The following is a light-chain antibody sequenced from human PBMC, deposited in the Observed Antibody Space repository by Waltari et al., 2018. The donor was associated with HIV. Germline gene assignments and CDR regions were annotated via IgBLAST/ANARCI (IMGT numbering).Light chain of an antibody. CDR1: SSDVGSYNL. CDR2: EVS. CDR3: CSYAGSSTLI. V-gene: IGLV2-23*02. J-gene: IGLJ2*01. Sequence: QSALTQPASVSGSPGQSITISCTGTSSDVGSYNLVSWYQQHPGKVPKLMIYEVSKRPSGVSYRFSGSKSGDTASLTISGLHAEDEADYYCCSYAGSSTLIFGGGTKLTVL.